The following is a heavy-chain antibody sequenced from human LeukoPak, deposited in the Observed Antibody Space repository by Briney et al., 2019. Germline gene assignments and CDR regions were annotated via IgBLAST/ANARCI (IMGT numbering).Heavy chain of an antibody. CDR2: IIPIFGTA. CDR1: GGTFSIYA. Sequence: SVKVSCKAYGGTFSIYAISWVRQAPGQWLEWMGGIIPIFGTANYAQKFQGRVTITTDESTSTAYMELSSLRSEDTAVYYCASGYCSGGSCYHYYGMEVWGQGTTVTVSS. J-gene: IGHJ6*02. D-gene: IGHD2-15*01. CDR3: ASGYCSGGSCYHYYGMEV. V-gene: IGHV1-69*05.